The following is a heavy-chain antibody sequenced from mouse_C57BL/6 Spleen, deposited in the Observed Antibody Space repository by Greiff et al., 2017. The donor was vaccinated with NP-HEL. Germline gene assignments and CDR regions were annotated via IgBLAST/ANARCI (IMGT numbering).Heavy chain of an antibody. Sequence: EVKLVESGGGLVKPGGSLKLSCAASGFTFSDYGMHWVRQAPEKGLEWVAYISSGSSTIYYADTVKGRFTISRDNAKNTLFLQMTSLRSEDTAMYYCARGIYYYGSSPYAMDYWGQGTSVTGSS. CDR1: GFTFSDYG. D-gene: IGHD1-1*01. V-gene: IGHV5-17*01. CDR2: ISSGSSTI. J-gene: IGHJ4*01. CDR3: ARGIYYYGSSPYAMDY.